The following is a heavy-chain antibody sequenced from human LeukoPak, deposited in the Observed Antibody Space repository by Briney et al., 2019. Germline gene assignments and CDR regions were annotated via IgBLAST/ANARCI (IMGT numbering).Heavy chain of an antibody. CDR2: ISAYNGNT. CDR3: ARDKSGSYLAYFQH. V-gene: IGHV1-18*01. D-gene: IGHD1-26*01. J-gene: IGHJ1*01. CDR1: GYTFTSYG. Sequence: ASVKVSCKASGYTFTSYGIIWVRQAPGQGLEWMGWISAYNGNTNYAQKLQGRVTMTTDTSTSTAYMELRSLRSDDTAVYYCARDKSGSYLAYFQHWGQGTLGTVSS.